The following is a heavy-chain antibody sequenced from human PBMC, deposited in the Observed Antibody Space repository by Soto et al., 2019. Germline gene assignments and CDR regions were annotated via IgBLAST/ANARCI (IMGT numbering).Heavy chain of an antibody. CDR1: GFTFSSYG. CDR3: ARDDGIVLVPAASYYYYYYGMDV. Sequence: QVQLVESGGGVVQPGRSLRLSCAASGFTFSSYGMHWVRQAPGKGLEWVAVIWYDGSNKYYADSVKGRFTISRDNSKNTLYLQMNSLRAEDTAVYYCARDDGIVLVPAASYYYYYYGMDVWGQGTTVTVSS. CDR2: IWYDGSNK. D-gene: IGHD2-2*01. J-gene: IGHJ6*02. V-gene: IGHV3-33*01.